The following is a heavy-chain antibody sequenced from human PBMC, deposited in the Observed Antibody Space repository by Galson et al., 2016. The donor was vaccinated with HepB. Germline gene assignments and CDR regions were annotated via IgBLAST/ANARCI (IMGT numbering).Heavy chain of an antibody. CDR1: GYTFTTYG. Sequence: SVKVSCKASGYTFTTYGISWVRQAPGQGLEWMGWISGYHGNTHYAQKFQDRVTLTRDTSTGTAYLDLWSLTSDDTAVYYCAREDWNPRYYFNGMDVWGQGTTVTVSS. CDR3: AREDWNPRYYFNGMDV. D-gene: IGHD1-1*01. J-gene: IGHJ6*02. CDR2: ISGYHGNT. V-gene: IGHV1-18*01.